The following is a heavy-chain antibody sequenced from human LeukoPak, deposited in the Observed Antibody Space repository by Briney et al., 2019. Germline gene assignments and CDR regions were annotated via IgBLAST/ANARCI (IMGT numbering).Heavy chain of an antibody. J-gene: IGHJ3*02. Sequence: SSQTLSLTCTVSGGSISSGSYYWSWIRQPAGKGLEWIGRIYTSGSTNYNPSLKSRVTRSVDTSKNQFSLKLSSVTAADTAVYYCARGHKLLRSLEWPPPEGAFDIWGQGTMVTVSS. CDR1: GGSISSGSYY. V-gene: IGHV4-61*02. D-gene: IGHD3-3*01. CDR2: IYTSGST. CDR3: ARGHKLLRSLEWPPPEGAFDI.